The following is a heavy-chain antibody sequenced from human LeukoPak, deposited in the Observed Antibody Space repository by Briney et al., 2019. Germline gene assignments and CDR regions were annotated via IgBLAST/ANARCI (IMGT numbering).Heavy chain of an antibody. V-gene: IGHV3-11*01. Sequence: GGSLRLSCVASGFTFSDYYMSWIRQAPGKGLEWVSYISSSGSTIYYADSVKGRFTVSRDNSKNMLYLQMNSLRVEDTAVYYCAKDVAPDSGWDLDYWGQGTLVTVSS. CDR3: AKDVAPDSGWDLDY. J-gene: IGHJ4*02. CDR1: GFTFSDYY. D-gene: IGHD6-19*01. CDR2: ISSSGSTI.